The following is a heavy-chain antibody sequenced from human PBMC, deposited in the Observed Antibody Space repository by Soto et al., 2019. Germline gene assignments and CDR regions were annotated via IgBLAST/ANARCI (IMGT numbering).Heavy chain of an antibody. CDR2: IYHSGTT. Sequence: QVQLQESGPGLVKPSGTLSLTCAVSGGSISSNNWWSWVRQPPGKGLEWIGEIYHSGTTNYKPSLKSRVTISVDRARNQFSLKLSSVTAADTAVYYCARAYRRYGMDVWGQGTTVTVSS. V-gene: IGHV4-4*02. CDR1: GGSISSNNW. J-gene: IGHJ6*02. CDR3: ARAYRRYGMDV. D-gene: IGHD1-26*01.